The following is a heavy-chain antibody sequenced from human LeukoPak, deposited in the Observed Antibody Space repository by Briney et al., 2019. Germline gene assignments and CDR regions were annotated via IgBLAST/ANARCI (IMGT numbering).Heavy chain of an antibody. Sequence: PSETLSLTCTVSGGSISSYYWSWIRQPPGKGLEWIGYIYTSGSTNYNPSLKSRVTISVDTSKNQFSLKLSSVTAADTAVYYCAGGSLRSQYSSSWFYYYYMDVWGKGTTVTVSS. CDR1: GGSISSYY. V-gene: IGHV4-4*09. CDR2: IYTSGST. J-gene: IGHJ6*03. CDR3: AGGSLRSQYSSSWFYYYYMDV. D-gene: IGHD6-13*01.